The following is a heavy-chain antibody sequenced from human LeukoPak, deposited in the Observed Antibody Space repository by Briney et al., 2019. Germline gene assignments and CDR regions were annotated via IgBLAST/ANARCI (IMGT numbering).Heavy chain of an antibody. V-gene: IGHV3-74*01. CDR2: INTDGSRT. Sequence: GGSLRLSCAASGFTFSSYSMNWVRQAPGKGLVWVSRINTDGSRTNYADSVKGRFTISRDNAKNTLYLQMNSLRAEDTAVYYCAREWAAVARHAFDIWGQGTMVTVSS. CDR1: GFTFSSYS. CDR3: AREWAAVARHAFDI. J-gene: IGHJ3*02. D-gene: IGHD6-19*01.